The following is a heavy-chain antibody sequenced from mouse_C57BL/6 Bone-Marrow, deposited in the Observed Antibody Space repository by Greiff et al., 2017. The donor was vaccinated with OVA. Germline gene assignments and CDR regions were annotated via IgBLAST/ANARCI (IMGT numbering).Heavy chain of an antibody. CDR1: GFPFSSYG. J-gene: IGHJ2*01. D-gene: IGHD1-1*01. Sequence: EVKLVESGGDLVKPGGSLKLSCAASGFPFSSYGMSWVRQTPDKRLEWVATISSGGSYTYFPDSVKGRFTISRDNAKNTLYLQMSSLKSEDTAMYYCARRGVVATNFGCWGQGTTLTVAS. CDR3: ARRGVVATNFGC. V-gene: IGHV5-6*02. CDR2: ISSGGSYT.